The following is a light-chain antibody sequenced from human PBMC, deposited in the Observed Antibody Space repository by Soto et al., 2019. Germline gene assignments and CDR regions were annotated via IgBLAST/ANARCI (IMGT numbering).Light chain of an antibody. Sequence: DIQMTQSPSSVSASVGDRVPITCRASQGISSCLAWYQQKPGKAPKLLIYAASSLQSVVPSRFIGSGSGTDFTLTISSLQAADFAIYCCQQANSFPVSFGGGTKVEIK. CDR2: AAS. V-gene: IGKV1D-12*01. CDR1: QGISSC. J-gene: IGKJ4*01. CDR3: QQANSFPVS.